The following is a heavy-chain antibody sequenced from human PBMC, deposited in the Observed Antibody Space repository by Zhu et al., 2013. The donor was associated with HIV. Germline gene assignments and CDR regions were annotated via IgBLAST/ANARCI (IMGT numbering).Heavy chain of an antibody. V-gene: IGHV1-18*01. CDR3: ARDLAAGTNNAGYTAAVPDY. D-gene: IGHD6-13*01. Sequence: QVQLVQSGAEVKKPGASVKVSCKASGYTFTSYGISWVRQAPGQGLEWMGWISGYNGNTNYAQKLQGRVTMTRDTSTSTAYMDLRSLRSDDTAVYYCARDLAAGTNNAGYTAAVPDYWGQGTWSPSP. CDR2: ISGYNGNT. CDR1: GYTFTSYG. J-gene: IGHJ4*02.